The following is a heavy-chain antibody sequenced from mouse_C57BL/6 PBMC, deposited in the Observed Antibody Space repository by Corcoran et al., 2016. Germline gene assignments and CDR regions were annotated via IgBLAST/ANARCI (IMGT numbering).Heavy chain of an antibody. D-gene: IGHD2-5*01. CDR1: GYTFTDYY. CDR3: ARRYSNNWAMDY. CDR2: INPYNGGT. J-gene: IGHJ4*01. Sequence: EAQLQQSGPVLVKPGASVKMSCKASGYTFTDYYMNWVKQSHGKSLEWIGVINPYNGGTSYNQKFKGKATLTVDKSSSTAYMELNSLTSEDSAVYYCARRYSNNWAMDYWGQGTSVTVSS. V-gene: IGHV1-19*01.